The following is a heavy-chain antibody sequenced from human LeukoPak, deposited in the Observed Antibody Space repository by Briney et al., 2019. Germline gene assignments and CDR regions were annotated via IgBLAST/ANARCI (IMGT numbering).Heavy chain of an antibody. CDR1: GFTFSSYG. CDR2: ISYDGSNK. CDR3: ARGTSAFWSGSDDAFDI. Sequence: PGGSLRLSCAASGFTFSSYGMHWVRQAPGKGLEWVAVISYDGSNKYYADSVKGRFTISRDNAKNSLYLQMNSLRDEDTAVYYCARGTSAFWSGSDDAFDIWGQGTMVTVSS. V-gene: IGHV3-30*03. J-gene: IGHJ3*02. D-gene: IGHD3-3*01.